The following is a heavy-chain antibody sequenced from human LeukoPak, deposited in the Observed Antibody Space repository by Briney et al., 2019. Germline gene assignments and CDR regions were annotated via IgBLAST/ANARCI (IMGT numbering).Heavy chain of an antibody. V-gene: IGHV1-46*01. CDR1: GYTFTSYY. D-gene: IGHD2-2*02. CDR2: INPSGGST. J-gene: IGHJ6*02. Sequence: ASVKVSCKASGYTFTSYYMHWVRQAPGQGREWMGIINPSGGSTSYAQKFQGRVTMTRDTSTSTVYMELSSLRSEDTAVYYCARDWDIVVVPAAIPYGMDVWGQGTTVTVSS. CDR3: ARDWDIVVVPAAIPYGMDV.